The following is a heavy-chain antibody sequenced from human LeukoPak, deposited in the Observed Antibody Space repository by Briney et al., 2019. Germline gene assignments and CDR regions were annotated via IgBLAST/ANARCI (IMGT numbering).Heavy chain of an antibody. V-gene: IGHV3-23*01. CDR3: AKSRESYWVPEFDY. CDR1: GFTFSNYA. Sequence: GGSLRLSCAASGFTFSNYAISWVRQAPGKVLEWVSDISGAGGSTDYADSVKGRFTVSRDSSKNTLYLQMNSLRAEDTAVYYCAKSRESYWVPEFDYWGQGTLVTVSS. J-gene: IGHJ4*02. CDR2: ISGAGGST. D-gene: IGHD2-2*01.